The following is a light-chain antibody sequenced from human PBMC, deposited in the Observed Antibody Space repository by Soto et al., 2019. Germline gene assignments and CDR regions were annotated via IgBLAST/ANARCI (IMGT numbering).Light chain of an antibody. CDR3: QQYNSYPWT. V-gene: IGKV1-5*01. CDR2: AAS. Sequence: DIQMTQSPSTLSASVGDGVTITCRASQRISTWLAWYQQKPGKAPKLLIYAASSLQSGVPSRFSGSGSGTEFTLTITSLQPDDFATYYCQQYNSYPWTFGQGTTVDIK. J-gene: IGKJ1*01. CDR1: QRISTW.